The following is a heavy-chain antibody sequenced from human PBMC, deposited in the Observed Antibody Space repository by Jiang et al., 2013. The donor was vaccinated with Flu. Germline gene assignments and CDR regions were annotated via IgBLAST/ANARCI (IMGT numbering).Heavy chain of an antibody. Sequence: EVQLVESGAEVKKPGESLKISCKGSGYSFTSYWIGWVRQMPGKGLEWMGIIYPGDSDTRYSPSFQGQVTISADKSISTAYLQWSSLKASDTAMYYCARHGNDFWSGTLEWHRGNWFDPWAREPWSPSPQ. CDR1: GYSFTSYW. D-gene: IGHD3-3*01. CDR2: IYPGDSDT. CDR3: ARHGNDFWSGTLEWHRGNWFDP. V-gene: IGHV5-51*01. J-gene: IGHJ5*02.